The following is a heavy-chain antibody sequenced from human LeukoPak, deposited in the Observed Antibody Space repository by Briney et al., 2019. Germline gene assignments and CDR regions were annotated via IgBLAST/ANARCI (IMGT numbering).Heavy chain of an antibody. CDR1: GGTFSSYT. Sequence: SVKVSXKASGGTFSSYTISWVRQAPGQGLEWMGRIIPILDIANYAQKFQGRFTITADKSTRTAYMELSSLRSEDTAVYYCALGRGMAAKMGPFDYWGQGTLVTVSS. CDR3: ALGRGMAAKMGPFDY. V-gene: IGHV1-69*02. J-gene: IGHJ4*02. D-gene: IGHD5-24*01. CDR2: IIPILDIA.